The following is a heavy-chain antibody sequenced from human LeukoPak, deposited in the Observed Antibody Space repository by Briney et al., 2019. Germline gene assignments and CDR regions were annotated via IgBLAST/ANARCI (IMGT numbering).Heavy chain of an antibody. CDR3: ARDHHFGALDY. CDR1: GFTFSTAW. Sequence: GGSLRLSRAPSGFTFSTAWMTWVRQAPGKGLEWLGNINEGGSVTNYVDSVRGRFSISRDNAKSTMYLQMSSLRVEDTAVYYCARDHHFGALDYWGQGTLVTVSS. D-gene: IGHD1-26*01. V-gene: IGHV3-7*01. J-gene: IGHJ4*02. CDR2: INEGGSVT.